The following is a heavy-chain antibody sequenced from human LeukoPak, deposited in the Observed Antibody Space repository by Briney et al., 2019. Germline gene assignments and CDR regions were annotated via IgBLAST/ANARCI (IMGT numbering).Heavy chain of an antibody. V-gene: IGHV1-2*02. CDR3: AREWEVVVVVAATDYYYYYMDV. CDR1: GYTFTSYA. Sequence: ASVKVSCKASGYTFTSYAMNWVRQAPGQGLEWMGWINPNSGGTNYAQKFQGRVTMTRDTSISTAYMELSRLRSDDTAVYYCAREWEVVVVVAATDYYYYYMDVWGKGTTVTISS. CDR2: INPNSGGT. D-gene: IGHD2-15*01. J-gene: IGHJ6*03.